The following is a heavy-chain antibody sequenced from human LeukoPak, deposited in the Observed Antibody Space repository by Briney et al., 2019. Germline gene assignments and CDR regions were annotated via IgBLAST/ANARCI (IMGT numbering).Heavy chain of an antibody. J-gene: IGHJ4*02. CDR1: GGSFSGYY. CDR3: ARGRAAAGISV. D-gene: IGHD6-13*01. V-gene: IGHV4-34*01. Sequence: SETLSLTCAVYGGSFSGYYGSWIRQPPGKGLEWIGEINHSGGTKYNPSLKSRVTISVDTSKNQFSLKLSSVTAADTAVYYCARGRAAAGISVWGQGTLVTVSS. CDR2: INHSGGT.